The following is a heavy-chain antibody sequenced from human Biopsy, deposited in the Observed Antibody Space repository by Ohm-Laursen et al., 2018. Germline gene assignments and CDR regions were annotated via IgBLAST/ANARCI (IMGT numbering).Heavy chain of an antibody. J-gene: IGHJ6*02. V-gene: IGHV3-7*01. Sequence: SLRLSCAASGFTFSHYWMNWVRQAPGKGPACVAIINEDVTKTFYVDSVKGRFTISRDNAKNSLYLDMNSLRAEDTAVYYCARESALKWYQSLSYFNGMDVWGQGTTVTVSS. CDR2: INEDVTKT. D-gene: IGHD2-2*01. CDR3: ARESALKWYQSLSYFNGMDV. CDR1: GFTFSHYW.